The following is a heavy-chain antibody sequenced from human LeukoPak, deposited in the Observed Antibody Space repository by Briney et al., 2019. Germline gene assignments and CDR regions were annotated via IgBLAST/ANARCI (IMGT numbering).Heavy chain of an antibody. CDR2: IYTSGST. V-gene: IGHV4-61*02. D-gene: IGHD5-12*01. CDR3: ARVGRLRLRYFDY. J-gene: IGHJ4*02. Sequence: SQTLSLTCTVSGGSISSGSYYWGWIRQPAGKGLEWIGRIYTSGSTNYNPSLKSRVTLSVDTSKNQFSLKLSSVTAADKAVYYCARVGRLRLRYFDYWGQGTLVTVSS. CDR1: GGSISSGSYY.